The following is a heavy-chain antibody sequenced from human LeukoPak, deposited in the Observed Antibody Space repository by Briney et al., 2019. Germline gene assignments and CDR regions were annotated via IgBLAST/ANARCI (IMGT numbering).Heavy chain of an antibody. Sequence: PGGSLRLSCAASGFTFGSYSMNWVRQTPGKGLEWVSSISSSSSYIYYADSVKGRFTISRDNAKNSLYLQMNSLRAEDTAVYYCASPGYSSGWYVAFDIWGQGTMVTVSS. D-gene: IGHD6-19*01. CDR2: ISSSSSYI. CDR1: GFTFGSYS. CDR3: ASPGYSSGWYVAFDI. J-gene: IGHJ3*02. V-gene: IGHV3-21*01.